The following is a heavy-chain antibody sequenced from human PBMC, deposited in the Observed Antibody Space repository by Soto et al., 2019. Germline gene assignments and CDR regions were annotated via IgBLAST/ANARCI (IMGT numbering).Heavy chain of an antibody. CDR3: ATGISLYNRFDH. CDR1: GYTFTSYA. V-gene: IGHV1-3*01. CDR2: INAGNGNT. D-gene: IGHD6-13*01. Sequence: QVQLVQSGAEVKKPGASVKVSCKASGYTFTSYAMHWVRQAPGQRLEWMGWINAGNGNTKYSQKFQGRVTITRDTSASTAYMELSSLRSVATAVSYFATGISLYNRFDHWGQGTLVTVAS. J-gene: IGHJ5*02.